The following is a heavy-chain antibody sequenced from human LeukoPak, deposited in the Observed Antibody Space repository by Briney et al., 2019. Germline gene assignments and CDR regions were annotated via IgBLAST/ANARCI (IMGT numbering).Heavy chain of an antibody. CDR2: IDGSGGAI. V-gene: IGHV3-23*01. J-gene: IGHJ5*02. Sequence: GGSLRLSCGASGFTFSRYAMSWVRQAPGKGLQWVSQIDGSGGAIYYADSVKGRFTISRDNSKNTLYLQMNSLRAEDTAVYYCARDVRGFDPWGQGTLVTVSS. CDR1: GFTFSRYA. CDR3: ARDVRGFDP.